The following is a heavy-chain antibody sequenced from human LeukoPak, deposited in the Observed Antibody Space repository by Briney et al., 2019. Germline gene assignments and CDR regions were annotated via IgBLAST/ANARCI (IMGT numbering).Heavy chain of an antibody. Sequence: GGSLRLSCAASGFTFSSAWMSWVRRTPGKGLEWVSAITGGGGTTYYADSVKGRFTISRDNSKNTLYLQMNSLRAEDTAVYYCAKDPPILRWSFDYWGQGTLVTVSS. CDR1: GFTFSSAW. J-gene: IGHJ4*02. D-gene: IGHD4-23*01. V-gene: IGHV3-23*01. CDR3: AKDPPILRWSFDY. CDR2: ITGGGGTT.